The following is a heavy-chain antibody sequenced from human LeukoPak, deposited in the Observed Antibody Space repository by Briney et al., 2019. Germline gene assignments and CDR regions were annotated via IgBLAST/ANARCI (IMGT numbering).Heavy chain of an antibody. D-gene: IGHD3-16*02. V-gene: IGHV3-74*01. CDR1: GFTFSSYW. Sequence: PGGSLRLSCAASGFTFSSYWMHWVRQVPGKGLVWVSRINSDGSSISYADSVKGRFTISRDNAKNTLYLQMNSLRAEDTAVYYCATPIAGDAFDIWCQGTMVTVSS. CDR3: ATPIAGDAFDI. CDR2: INSDGSSI. J-gene: IGHJ3*02.